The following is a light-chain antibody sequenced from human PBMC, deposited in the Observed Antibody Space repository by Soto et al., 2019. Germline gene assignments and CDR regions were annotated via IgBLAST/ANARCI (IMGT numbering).Light chain of an antibody. V-gene: IGKV1-27*01. J-gene: IGKJ1*01. CDR1: QGISSY. CDR2: AAS. Sequence: DIQMTQSPSSLSASVGDRVTITCRASQGISSYLAWYQQKPGKVPKVLIYAASTLQSGVPSRFSGSGSGTEFTLTISSLQPEDVATYYCQKYYSAPETFGQGTKVEIK. CDR3: QKYYSAPET.